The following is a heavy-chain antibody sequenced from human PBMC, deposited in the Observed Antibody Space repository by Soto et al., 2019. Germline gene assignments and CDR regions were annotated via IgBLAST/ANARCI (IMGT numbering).Heavy chain of an antibody. Sequence: SETLSLTCTVSGGSISSGDYYWSWIRQPPGKGLEWIGYIYYSGSTYYNPSLKSRVTISVDRSKNQFSLKLSSVTAADTAVYYCARPPGYCSTTNCHNGAFDIWGQGTTVTVSS. CDR3: ARPPGYCSTTNCHNGAFDI. D-gene: IGHD2-2*01. V-gene: IGHV4-30-4*01. CDR1: GGSISSGDYY. J-gene: IGHJ3*02. CDR2: IYYSGST.